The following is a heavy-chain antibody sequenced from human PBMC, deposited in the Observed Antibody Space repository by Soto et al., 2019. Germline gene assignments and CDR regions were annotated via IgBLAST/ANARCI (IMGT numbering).Heavy chain of an antibody. Sequence: PGGSLRLSCAASGFTFSSYAMHWVRQAPGKGLEWVAVISYDGINKYYADSVKGRFTISRDNSKNTLYLQMNSLRAEDTAVYYCATADGELELPSWFDPWGQGILATASS. D-gene: IGHD1-7*01. J-gene: IGHJ5*02. CDR1: GFTFSSYA. CDR2: ISYDGINK. CDR3: ATADGELELPSWFDP. V-gene: IGHV3-30-3*01.